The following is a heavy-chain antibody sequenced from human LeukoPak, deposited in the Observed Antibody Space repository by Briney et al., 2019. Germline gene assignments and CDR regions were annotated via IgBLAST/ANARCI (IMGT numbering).Heavy chain of an antibody. D-gene: IGHD3-16*02. J-gene: IGHJ4*02. CDR3: VRYRPAPA. CDR1: GFTFSRHT. CDR2: INTDGSSN. Sequence: GGSLRLSCAASGFTFSRHTMHWVRQAPGEGLVWISGINTDGSSNYYGDSVKGRFTISRDNARKTLYLLMSSLRAEDSAIYYCVRYRPAPAWGQGTLVTVAS. V-gene: IGHV3-74*01.